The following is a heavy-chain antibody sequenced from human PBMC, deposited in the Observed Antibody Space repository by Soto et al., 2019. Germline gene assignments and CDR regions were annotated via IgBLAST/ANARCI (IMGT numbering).Heavy chain of an antibody. CDR1: GFTFSSYA. V-gene: IGHV3-23*01. CDR3: AKDPGVNGDYYYGMDV. CDR2: ISGSGGST. D-gene: IGHD3-10*01. Sequence: LRLSCAASGFTFSSYAMRWVRQAPGKGLEWVSAISGSGGSTYYADSVKGRFTISRDNSKNALYLQMNSPRAEDTAVYFCAKDPGVNGDYYYGMDVWGQGTTVTVSS. J-gene: IGHJ6*02.